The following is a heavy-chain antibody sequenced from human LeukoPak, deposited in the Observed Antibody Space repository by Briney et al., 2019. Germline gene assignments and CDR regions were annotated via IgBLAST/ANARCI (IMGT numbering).Heavy chain of an antibody. J-gene: IGHJ2*01. V-gene: IGHV4-61*05. CDR2: IYYIGSA. Sequence: SETLSLTCTVSGGSISSSSYYWGWIRQAPGKGLEWIGYIYYIGSANYNPSLKSRVSISLDTSKNQFSLKLSSVTAADTAVYYCARSEGRFFDLWGRGTLVTVSS. CDR3: ARSEGRFFDL. CDR1: GGSISSSSYY.